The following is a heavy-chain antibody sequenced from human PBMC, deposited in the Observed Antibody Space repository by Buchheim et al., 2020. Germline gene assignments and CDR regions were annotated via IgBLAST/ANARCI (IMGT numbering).Heavy chain of an antibody. V-gene: IGHV3-74*01. J-gene: IGHJ4*02. CDR2: INHDASSI. D-gene: IGHD1-26*01. CDR3: TSRTPSYSASWQSDF. Sequence: EVQLVESGGGLVQPGGSLRLSCAASGFTFSSYWMHWVRQAPGKGLVWVSRINHDASSISYADSVKGRFTISRDNAKNTLYLKMNSLRAEDTAVYYCTSRTPSYSASWQSDFWGQGTL. CDR1: GFTFSSYW.